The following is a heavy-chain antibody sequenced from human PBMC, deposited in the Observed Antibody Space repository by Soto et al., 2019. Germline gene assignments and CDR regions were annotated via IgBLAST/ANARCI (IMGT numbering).Heavy chain of an antibody. Sequence: SVKVSCKASGGTFSTFGISWVRQAPGQGLEWMGGIIPFFGTAKYSQKFEDRITITADESTNTVYMDLRSLTSEDTAIYYCARTAPMDAGDKYYYDYWGQGTLVTV. CDR1: GGTFSTFG. J-gene: IGHJ4*02. CDR2: IIPFFGTA. CDR3: ARTAPMDAGDKYYYDY. D-gene: IGHD3-16*01. V-gene: IGHV1-69*13.